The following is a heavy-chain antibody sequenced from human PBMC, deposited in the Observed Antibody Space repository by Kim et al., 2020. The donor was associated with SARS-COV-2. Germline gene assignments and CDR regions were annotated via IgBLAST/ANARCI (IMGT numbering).Heavy chain of an antibody. V-gene: IGHV3-15*01. J-gene: IGHJ6*01. CDR1: GFTFSNTW. D-gene: IGHD6-13*01. CDR3: STDSSPVWNYGMDV. Sequence: GGSLRLSCAASGFTFSNTWMSWVRQAPGKGLEWVARINSKTDSGTTDYAAPGKSRFTISRDDSTNTLYLQMNTLKTEDTAGYYCSTDSSPVWNYGMDVWG. CDR2: INSKTDSGTT.